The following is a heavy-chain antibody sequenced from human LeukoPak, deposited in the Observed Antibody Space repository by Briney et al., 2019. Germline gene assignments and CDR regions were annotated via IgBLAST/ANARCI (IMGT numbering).Heavy chain of an antibody. CDR1: GGSISGYY. V-gene: IGHV4-59*08. D-gene: IGHD6-6*01. CDR2: INDSGST. Sequence: SETLSLTCTVSGGSISGYYWSWIRQPPGKGLEWIGNINDSGSTNYNPSLESRVTVSVDTSKNQFSLKLTSVTAADTAVYYCARGLPRIAALSTIWGQGTLVTVSS. J-gene: IGHJ3*02. CDR3: ARGLPRIAALSTI.